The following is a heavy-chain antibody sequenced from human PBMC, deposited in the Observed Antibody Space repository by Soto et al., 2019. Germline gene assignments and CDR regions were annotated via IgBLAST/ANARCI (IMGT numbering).Heavy chain of an antibody. CDR2: IIPILGIA. CDR3: ARDRPIVAYDSSGTTLDY. Sequence: SVKVSCKASGGTFSSYTISWVRQAPGQGLEWMGRIIPILGIANYAQKFQGRVTITADKSTSTAYMELSSPRSEDTAVYYCARDRPIVAYDSSGTTLDYWGQGTLVTVSS. CDR1: GGTFSSYT. J-gene: IGHJ4*02. V-gene: IGHV1-69*04. D-gene: IGHD3-22*01.